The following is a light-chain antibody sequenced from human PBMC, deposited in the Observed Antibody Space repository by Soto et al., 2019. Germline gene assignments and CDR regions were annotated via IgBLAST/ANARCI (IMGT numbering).Light chain of an antibody. CDR2: AAS. CDR3: QQLNSYPRT. J-gene: IGKJ2*02. CDR1: QGISSY. Sequence: DIQLTPSPSFLSASVGDRVTITCRASQGISSYLAWYQQKPGKAPKLLIYAASTLQSGVPSRFSGSGSGTEFTLTISSLQPEDFATYYCQQLNSYPRTFSQGTKLEIK. V-gene: IGKV1-9*01.